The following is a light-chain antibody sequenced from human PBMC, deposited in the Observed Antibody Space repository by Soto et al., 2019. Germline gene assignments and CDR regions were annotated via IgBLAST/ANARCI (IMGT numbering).Light chain of an antibody. Sequence: EIVMTQSPATLSVSPVEIATLSCRASPSVSSNLAWYQQKPGQAPRLLIYGASTRATGIPARFSGSGSGTEFTLTISSLQSEDFAVYYCQQYNNWPPWTFGQGTKVDIK. CDR3: QQYNNWPPWT. J-gene: IGKJ1*01. CDR2: GAS. CDR1: PSVSSN. V-gene: IGKV3-15*01.